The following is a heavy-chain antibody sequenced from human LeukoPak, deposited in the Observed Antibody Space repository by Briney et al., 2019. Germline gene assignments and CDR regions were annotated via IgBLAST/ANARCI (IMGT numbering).Heavy chain of an antibody. CDR1: GGSISSYY. CDR3: ARDRSDFWCGYYTGYYYGMDV. J-gene: IGHJ6*02. Sequence: SETLSLTCTVSGGSISSYYWSWIRQPAGKGLEWIGRIYTSGSTNYNPSLKSRVTMSVDTSKNQFSLKLSSVTAADTAVYYCARDRSDFWCGYYTGYYYGMDVWGQGTTVTVSS. CDR2: IYTSGST. V-gene: IGHV4-4*07. D-gene: IGHD3-3*01.